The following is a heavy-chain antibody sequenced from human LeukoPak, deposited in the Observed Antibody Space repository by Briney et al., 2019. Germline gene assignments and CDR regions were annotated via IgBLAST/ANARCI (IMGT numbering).Heavy chain of an antibody. V-gene: IGHV4-34*01. D-gene: IGHD6-13*01. CDR2: INHSGST. Sequence: SETLSLTCAVYGGSFSGYYWSWIRQPPGKGLEWIGEINHSGSTDYNPSLKSRVTISVGTSKNQFSLKLSSVTAADTAVYYCARDRSSDAFDIWGQGTMVTVSS. CDR3: ARDRSSDAFDI. CDR1: GGSFSGYY. J-gene: IGHJ3*02.